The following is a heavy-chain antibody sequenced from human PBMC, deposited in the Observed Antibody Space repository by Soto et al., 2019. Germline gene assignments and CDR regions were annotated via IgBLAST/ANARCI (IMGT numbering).Heavy chain of an antibody. CDR1: CCSISSYY. V-gene: IGHV4-59*01. CDR2: IYYSGST. D-gene: IGHD3-10*01. Sequence: SETLSLTCTVPCCSISSYYWSWIRQPPGKGLEWIGYIYYSGSTNYNPSLKSRVTISVDTSKNQFSLKLSSVTAADTAVYYCARVWGGAFDFWGQGTMVTVS. J-gene: IGHJ3*01. CDR3: ARVWGGAFDF.